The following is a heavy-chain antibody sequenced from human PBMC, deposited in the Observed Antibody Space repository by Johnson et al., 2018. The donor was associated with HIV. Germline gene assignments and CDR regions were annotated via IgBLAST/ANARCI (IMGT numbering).Heavy chain of an antibody. J-gene: IGHJ3*02. D-gene: IGHD6-13*01. CDR1: GFTFSDYY. CDR3: ARDGGDSSSWYKYAFDI. Sequence: QMQLVESGGGLVKPGGSLRLSCAVSGFTFSDYYMTWIRQAPGKGLAWISYISSSGSTIYYAESVKGRSTLSRDNVKNSLYLQINSLRVEDTAVYYCARDGGDSSSWYKYAFDIWGQGTMVTVSS. CDR2: ISSSGSTI. V-gene: IGHV3-11*04.